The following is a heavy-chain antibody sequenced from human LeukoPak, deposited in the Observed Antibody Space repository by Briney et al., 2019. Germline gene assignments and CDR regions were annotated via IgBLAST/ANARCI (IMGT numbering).Heavy chain of an antibody. CDR3: ARATQEWLLYPYYYYYYMDV. V-gene: IGHV4-61*02. CDR2: ISSSGST. D-gene: IGHD3-3*01. CDR1: GDSISSGDYY. J-gene: IGHJ6*03. Sequence: SETLSLTCTVSGDSISSGDYYWSWIRQPAGKGLEWIGRISSSGSTNYNPSLKSRVTISVDTSKNQFSLKLSSVTAADTAVYYCARATQEWLLYPYYYYYYMDVWGKGTTVTVSS.